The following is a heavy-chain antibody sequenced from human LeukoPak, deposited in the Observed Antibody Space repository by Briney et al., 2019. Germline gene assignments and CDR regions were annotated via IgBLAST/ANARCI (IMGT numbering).Heavy chain of an antibody. V-gene: IGHV3-7*01. Sequence: GGSLRLSCAASGFTFSSYWMSWVRQAPGKGLECVASINQDGSKVYYVASVKGRFTISRDKAKKSLYLQMNSLRAEDTAVYYCARPIYSSSWDAFNIWGQGTMVTVSS. CDR2: INQDGSKV. CDR3: ARPIYSSSWDAFNI. D-gene: IGHD6-13*01. J-gene: IGHJ3*02. CDR1: GFTFSSYW.